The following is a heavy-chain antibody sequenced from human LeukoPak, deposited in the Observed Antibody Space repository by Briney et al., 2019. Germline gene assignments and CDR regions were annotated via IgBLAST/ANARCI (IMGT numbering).Heavy chain of an antibody. CDR2: ISWNSGSI. V-gene: IGHV3-9*01. D-gene: IGHD3-9*01. CDR3: ANDMAPGYDILTGYACFDY. Sequence: PGGSLSLSCAASGFTFDVYAMHWVRQAPGRGLEWVSGISWNSGSIGYADSVKGRFTISRDNAKNSLYMQMNSLRAEDTALYYCANDMAPGYDILTGYACFDYWGQGTLVTVSS. CDR1: GFTFDVYA. J-gene: IGHJ4*02.